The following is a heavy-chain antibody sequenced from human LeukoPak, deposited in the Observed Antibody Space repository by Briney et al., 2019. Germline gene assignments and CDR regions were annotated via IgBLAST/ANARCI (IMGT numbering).Heavy chain of an antibody. CDR3: ARDTAMVTGAFDI. D-gene: IGHD5-18*01. J-gene: IGHJ3*02. V-gene: IGHV5-10-1*01. CDR2: IDPSDSYT. Sequence: GESLKISCKGSGYSFTSYWISWVRQMPGKGLEWMGRIDPSDSYTNYSPSFQGHVTISADKSISTAYLLWSSLKASDTAMYYCARDTAMVTGAFDIWGQGTMVTVSS. CDR1: GYSFTSYW.